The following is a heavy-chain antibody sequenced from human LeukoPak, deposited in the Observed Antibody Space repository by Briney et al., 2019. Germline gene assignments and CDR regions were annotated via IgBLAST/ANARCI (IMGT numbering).Heavy chain of an antibody. CDR2: INWNGGST. V-gene: IGHV3-20*04. CDR1: GFTFDDYG. J-gene: IGHJ5*02. D-gene: IGHD6-19*01. Sequence: GGSLRLSCAASGFTFDDYGMSWVRQAPGKGLEWVSGINWNGGSTGYADSVKGRLTISRDNAKNSLYLQMNSLRAEDTALYYCAREWWIAVAGTYWFDPWGQGTLVTVSS. CDR3: AREWWIAVAGTYWFDP.